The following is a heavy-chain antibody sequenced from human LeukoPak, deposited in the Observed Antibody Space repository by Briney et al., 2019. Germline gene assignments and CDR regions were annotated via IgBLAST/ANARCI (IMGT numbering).Heavy chain of an antibody. CDR1: GFTFSSYG. D-gene: IGHD3-9*01. CDR3: ARDLVDILTGRYYYYYYGMDV. Sequence: PGGSLRLSCAASGFTFSSYGMHWVRQAPGKGLEWVAVIWYDGSNKYYADSVKGRFTISRDNSKNTLYLQMNSLRAEDTAVYYCARDLVDILTGRYYYYYYGMDVWGQGTTVTVSS. V-gene: IGHV3-33*01. CDR2: IWYDGSNK. J-gene: IGHJ6*02.